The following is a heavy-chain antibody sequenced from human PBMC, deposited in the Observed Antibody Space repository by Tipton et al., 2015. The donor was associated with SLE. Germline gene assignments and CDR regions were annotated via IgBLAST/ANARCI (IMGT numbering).Heavy chain of an antibody. V-gene: IGHV3-21*04. CDR3: AKGSAAARPYYFDY. CDR2: ISSGSRYI. J-gene: IGHJ4*02. CDR1: GFTFSSYS. D-gene: IGHD6-13*01. Sequence: SLRLSCAASGFTFSSYSMNWVRQAPGKGLEWVSSISSGSRYIYYADSVKGRFTISRDNSKSTLYLQMNSLGAEDTSVYYCAKGSAAARPYYFDYWGQGTLVTVSS.